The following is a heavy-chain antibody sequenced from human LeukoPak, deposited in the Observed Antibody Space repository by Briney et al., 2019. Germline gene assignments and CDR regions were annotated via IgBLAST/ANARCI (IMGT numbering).Heavy chain of an antibody. CDR1: GASITSYY. D-gene: IGHD5-24*01. J-gene: IGHJ4*02. CDR3: ARGGGYNSPLGY. CDR2: IYYSGST. V-gene: IGHV4-59*01. Sequence: SETLSLTCTVSGASITSYYWNWIRQPPGKGLEWIGYIYYSGSTNYNPSLKSRVTISVDTSKNQFSLKLSSVTAADTAVYYCARGGGYNSPLGYWGQGTLVTVSS.